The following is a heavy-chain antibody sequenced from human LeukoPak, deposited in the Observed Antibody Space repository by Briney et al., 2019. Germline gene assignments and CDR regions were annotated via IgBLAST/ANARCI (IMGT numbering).Heavy chain of an antibody. Sequence: SETLSLTCTVSGGSINTHYWSWLRQSPGKGWEWMRFISYAGETDYDPSLRARLTISLDTSRNQVSLNLRCGTADDTAMYYCARHDNGYSSGRFDYWGQGVLVTVSS. CDR3: ARHDNGYSSGRFDY. CDR1: GGSINTHY. D-gene: IGHD5-18*01. V-gene: IGHV4-59*11. J-gene: IGHJ4*02. CDR2: ISYAGET.